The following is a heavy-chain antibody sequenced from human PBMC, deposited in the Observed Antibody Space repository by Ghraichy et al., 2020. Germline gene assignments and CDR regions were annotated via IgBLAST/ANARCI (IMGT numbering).Heavy chain of an antibody. D-gene: IGHD5-12*01. CDR3: ARANFDKWRQNYYGLDV. J-gene: IGHJ6*02. CDR2: INHDGGT. Sequence: SETPSLTCAFSGASSTYLANFYWPWIRQSPGQGLEWIGEINHDGGTNYSPSLESRVIISLDASKLQFSLGLNSVTAADTAVYFCARANFDKWRQNYYGLDVWGPGATVIVSS. V-gene: IGHV4-34*01. CDR1: GASSTYLANFY.